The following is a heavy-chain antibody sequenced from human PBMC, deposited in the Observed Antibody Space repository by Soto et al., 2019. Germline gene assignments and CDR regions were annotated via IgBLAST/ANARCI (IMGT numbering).Heavy chain of an antibody. V-gene: IGHV2-5*02. J-gene: IGHJ3*02. CDR3: AHRRWLHAFDI. D-gene: IGHD5-18*01. Sequence: QITLKESGPTLVKPTQTLTLTCTFSGFSLSTSGVGVGWIRQPPGKALEWLALIYWDDDKRYSPSLKSRLTITKDTSNIQVVITMTNMDPVDTATYYCAHRRWLHAFDIWGQGTMVTVSS. CDR2: IYWDDDK. CDR1: GFSLSTSGVG.